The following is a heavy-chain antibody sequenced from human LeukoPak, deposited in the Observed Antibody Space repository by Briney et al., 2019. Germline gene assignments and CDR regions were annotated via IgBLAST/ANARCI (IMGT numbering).Heavy chain of an antibody. CDR1: GFTFSSYA. Sequence: GGSLRLSCAASGFTFSSYAMGWVRQAPGKGLEWVSAISGSGGSTFYADSVKGRFTISRDNSKNTLYLQMNRLRAEDTAVYYCAKVRGRYYDSSGYKNYWGQGTLVTVSS. D-gene: IGHD3-22*01. V-gene: IGHV3-23*01. CDR3: AKVRGRYYDSSGYKNY. J-gene: IGHJ4*02. CDR2: ISGSGGST.